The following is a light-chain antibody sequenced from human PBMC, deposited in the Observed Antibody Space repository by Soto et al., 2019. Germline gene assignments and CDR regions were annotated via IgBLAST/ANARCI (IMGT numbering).Light chain of an antibody. V-gene: IGKV1-39*01. J-gene: IGKJ1*01. CDR3: QESYSFLWGT. Sequence: DIQMTQSPSSLSASVGDRVTITCRTSQSINTYLNWYQQKPGKAPKLLIYGASSLQSGGPLRFSGSGSGTDFTLTITTLQPEDFATYYCQESYSFLWGTCGQGTKVEIK. CDR2: GAS. CDR1: QSINTY.